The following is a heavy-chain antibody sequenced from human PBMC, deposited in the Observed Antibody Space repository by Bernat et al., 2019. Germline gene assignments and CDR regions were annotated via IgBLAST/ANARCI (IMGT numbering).Heavy chain of an antibody. J-gene: IGHJ6*03. Sequence: QVPLQQWGAGLLKPSETLSLTCAVYGGSFSGYYWSWIRQPPGKGLEWIGEINHSGSANYNPSLKSRVTISEDTSKKQFSLKLRSVTAADTAVYYCVRGGYCSGGNCYGNYYYMDVWGKGTTVTVSS. V-gene: IGHV4-34*01. D-gene: IGHD2-15*01. CDR2: INHSGSA. CDR1: GGSFSGYY. CDR3: VRGGYCSGGNCYGNYYYMDV.